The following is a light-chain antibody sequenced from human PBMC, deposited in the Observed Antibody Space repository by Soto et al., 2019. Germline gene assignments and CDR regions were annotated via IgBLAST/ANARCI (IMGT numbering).Light chain of an antibody. V-gene: IGKV3-11*01. Sequence: EIVLTQSPATLSLSPGERATLSCRASQVISNYLAWYQQKPGQAPRLLIYDASNRATGIPARFRGSGSGTDITLTISSLEPEDFAVYYCQQRSNWPLTFGGGTKVEIK. CDR1: QVISNY. CDR3: QQRSNWPLT. CDR2: DAS. J-gene: IGKJ4*01.